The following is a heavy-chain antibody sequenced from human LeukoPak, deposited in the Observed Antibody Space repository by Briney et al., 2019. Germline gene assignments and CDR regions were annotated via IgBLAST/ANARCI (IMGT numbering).Heavy chain of an antibody. CDR3: ARDPYGAKIGSWYFDL. Sequence: ASVKVSCKASGYTFTSYYMHWVRQAPGQGLEWMGIISPSGASTSYAQKFQGRVTMTRDKSTSTVYMELSSLRSEDTAVYYCARDPYGAKIGSWYFDLWGRGTLVTVSS. J-gene: IGHJ2*01. CDR2: ISPSGAST. V-gene: IGHV1-46*01. D-gene: IGHD4-17*01. CDR1: GYTFTSYY.